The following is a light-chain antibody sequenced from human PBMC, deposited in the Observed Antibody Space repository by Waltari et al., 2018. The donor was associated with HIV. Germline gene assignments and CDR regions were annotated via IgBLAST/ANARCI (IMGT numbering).Light chain of an antibody. CDR2: GVG. J-gene: IGLJ3*02. CDR3: SSYINTDTLV. V-gene: IGLV2-14*01. Sequence: QSALTQPASVSGSLGQSITISCTGTSSAIGLYHLLSWYQQHPGKAPQLVIHGVGTRPSGVSDRFSGSKSGNTASLTISTLQAEDEADYYCSSYINTDTLVFGGGTKLTVL. CDR1: SSAIGLYHL.